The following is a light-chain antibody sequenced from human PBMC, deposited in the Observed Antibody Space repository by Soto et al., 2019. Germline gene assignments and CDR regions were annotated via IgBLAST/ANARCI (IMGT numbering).Light chain of an antibody. CDR2: TAS. CDR3: QQSSTTPLT. V-gene: IGKV1-39*01. Sequence: DIQMTQSPSSLSASVGDRVTITCRASQSISSYLNWYQQKPGKAPKLLIYTASNLKSGVPSRFSGSGSGTDFTLTITSLQPEDFATYYCQQSSTTPLTFGGGTKVEIK. CDR1: QSISSY. J-gene: IGKJ4*01.